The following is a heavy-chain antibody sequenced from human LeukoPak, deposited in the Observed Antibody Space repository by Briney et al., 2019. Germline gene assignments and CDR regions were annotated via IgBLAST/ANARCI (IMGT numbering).Heavy chain of an antibody. J-gene: IGHJ4*02. CDR3: AGILSGSYGY. CDR2: IYYSGST. D-gene: IGHD1-26*01. CDR1: GGSISSSSYY. Sequence: SETLSLTCTVSGGSISSSSYYWGWIRQPPGKGLEWIGSIYYSGSTYYNPSLKSRVTISVDTSKNQFSLKLSSVTAADTAVYYCAGILSGSYGYWGQGTLVTVSS. V-gene: IGHV4-39*07.